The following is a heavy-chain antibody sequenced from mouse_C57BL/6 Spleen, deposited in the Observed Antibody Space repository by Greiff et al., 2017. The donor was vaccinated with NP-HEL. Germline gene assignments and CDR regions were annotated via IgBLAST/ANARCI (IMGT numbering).Heavy chain of an antibody. CDR2: IDPETGGT. CDR3: TRSSRLGGYFDY. D-gene: IGHD4-1*01. Sequence: VQLQESGAELVRPGASVTLSCKASGYTFTDYEMHWVKQTPVHGLEWIGAIDPETGGTAYNQKFKGKAILTADKSSSTAYMELRSLTSEDSAVYYCTRSSRLGGYFDYWGQGTTLTVSS. CDR1: GYTFTDYE. J-gene: IGHJ2*01. V-gene: IGHV1-15*01.